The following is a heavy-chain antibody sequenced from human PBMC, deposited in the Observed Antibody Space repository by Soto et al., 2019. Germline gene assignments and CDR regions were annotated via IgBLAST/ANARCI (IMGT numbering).Heavy chain of an antibody. Sequence: ETLSLTCTVSGGSISSYYWSWIRQPPGKGLEWIGYIYYSGSTNYNPSLKSRVTISVDTSKNQFSLKLSSVTAADTAVYYCASSPSIPRHYDFWSGYSWWFDPWGQGTLVTVSS. D-gene: IGHD3-3*01. J-gene: IGHJ5*02. CDR3: ASSPSIPRHYDFWSGYSWWFDP. CDR1: GGSISSYY. V-gene: IGHV4-59*01. CDR2: IYYSGST.